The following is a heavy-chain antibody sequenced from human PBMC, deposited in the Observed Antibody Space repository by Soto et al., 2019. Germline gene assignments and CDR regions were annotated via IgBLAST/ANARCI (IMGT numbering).Heavy chain of an antibody. D-gene: IGHD3-22*01. CDR1: EGNIIGHG. CDR3: ARGLSYYYDSSGYYCQWFDY. J-gene: IGHJ4*02. Sequence: TSTVDEGNIIGHGWSWISKKTGKGLEWIGEINHSGSTNYNPSLKSRVTISVDTSKNQFSLKLSSVTAADTAVYYCARGLSYYYDSSGYYCQWFDYWGQGTLVTGSS. CDR2: INHSGST. V-gene: IGHV4-34*01.